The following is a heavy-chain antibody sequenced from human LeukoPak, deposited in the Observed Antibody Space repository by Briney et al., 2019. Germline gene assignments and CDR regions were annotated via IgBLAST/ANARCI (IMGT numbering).Heavy chain of an antibody. Sequence: SETLSLTCTVSGGSISSSSYYWGWIRQPPGKGLEWIGSIYYSGITYYNPSLKSRVTISVDTSKNQFSLKLSSVTAADTAVYYCANAGVAAAGTIYWGRGTLVTVSS. CDR3: ANAGVAAAGTIY. CDR2: IYYSGIT. V-gene: IGHV4-39*01. J-gene: IGHJ4*02. D-gene: IGHD6-13*01. CDR1: GGSISSSSYY.